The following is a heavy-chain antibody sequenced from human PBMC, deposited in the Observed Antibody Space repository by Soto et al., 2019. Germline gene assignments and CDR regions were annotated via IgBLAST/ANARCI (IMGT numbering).Heavy chain of an antibody. CDR1: GFTFDDYA. CDR3: AKGAAYSSSNWFDP. Sequence: GGSLRLSCAASGFTFDDYAMHWVRQAPGKGLEWVSGISWNSGSIGYADSVKGRFTISRDNAKNSLYLQMNSLRAEDTALYYCAKGAAYSSSNWFDPWGQGTLVTVSS. CDR2: ISWNSGSI. D-gene: IGHD6-13*01. V-gene: IGHV3-9*01. J-gene: IGHJ5*02.